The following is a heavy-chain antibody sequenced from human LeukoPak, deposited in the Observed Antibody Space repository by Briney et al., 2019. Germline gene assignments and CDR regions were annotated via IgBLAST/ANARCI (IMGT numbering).Heavy chain of an antibody. V-gene: IGHV3-23*01. CDR3: GKNRYSYGQDCDY. D-gene: IGHD5-18*01. CDR2: ISGSGGTI. J-gene: IGHJ4*02. CDR1: GFTFSSYA. Sequence: GGSLRLSCAASGFTFSSYAMSWVRQAPVKGLEWVSTISGSGGTINYADSVKGRFTISRDNSKNTLYLQMNSLRAEDTAVYYCGKNRYSYGQDCDYWGQGTLVTVSS.